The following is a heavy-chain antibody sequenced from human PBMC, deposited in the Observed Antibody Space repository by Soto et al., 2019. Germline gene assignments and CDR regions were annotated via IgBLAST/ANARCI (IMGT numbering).Heavy chain of an antibody. CDR1: GFALSMYW. CDR3: AKDQGSSWYYFDY. D-gene: IGHD6-13*01. V-gene: IGHV3-7*03. J-gene: IGHJ4*02. Sequence: GGSLRLSCEASGFALSMYWMSWVRQAPGMGLQWVANINQVGSTQHYVDSVRGRFTVSRDNAKNSLFLQMNRLSAEDTAVYYCAKDQGSSWYYFDYWGQGTLVTVSS. CDR2: INQVGSTQ.